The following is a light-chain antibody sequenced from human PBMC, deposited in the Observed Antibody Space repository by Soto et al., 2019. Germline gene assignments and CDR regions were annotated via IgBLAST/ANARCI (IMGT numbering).Light chain of an antibody. Sequence: EIVLTQSPATLSLSPGERATLSCRASQSVSSYLAWYQQKPGQALRLLIYDASSRATGIPARFSGSGSGTDFTLTISSLEPEDFAVYYCQQRSTPLTFAGGTKVEIK. CDR1: QSVSSY. V-gene: IGKV3-11*01. CDR3: QQRSTPLT. CDR2: DAS. J-gene: IGKJ4*01.